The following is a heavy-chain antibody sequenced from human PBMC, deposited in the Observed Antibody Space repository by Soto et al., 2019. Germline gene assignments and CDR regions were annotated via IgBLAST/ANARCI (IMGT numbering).Heavy chain of an antibody. Sequence: QPQLQESGPGLVKPSETLSLTCSVSGGSISSTSHYWGWIRQSPGKGLEWIGSIYYSGNTYYNPSLTSRVSISVDTSKNQFSLSLSSVTAADTAVYYCARCRCNSRSCDYYYYGMDVWGQGTTVAVSS. CDR2: IYYSGNT. CDR3: ARCRCNSRSCDYYYYGMDV. J-gene: IGHJ6*02. D-gene: IGHD2-2*01. V-gene: IGHV4-39*01. CDR1: GGSISSTSHY.